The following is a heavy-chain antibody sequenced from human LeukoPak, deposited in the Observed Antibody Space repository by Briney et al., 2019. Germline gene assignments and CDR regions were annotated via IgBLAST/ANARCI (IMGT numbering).Heavy chain of an antibody. V-gene: IGHV3-73*01. D-gene: IGHD1-26*01. CDR2: IDKKDKGYATAT. CDR1: GFTFSGSA. CDR3: TRDSGTYNWFDP. J-gene: IGHJ5*02. Sequence: WGSLKLSCAASGFTFSGSAIHWVRQSSGKGLEWVGQIDKKDKGYATATAYAASVKGRFTISRDDSINTAYLQMKSLKTEDTALYYCTRDSGTYNWFDPWGQGTLLSVSS.